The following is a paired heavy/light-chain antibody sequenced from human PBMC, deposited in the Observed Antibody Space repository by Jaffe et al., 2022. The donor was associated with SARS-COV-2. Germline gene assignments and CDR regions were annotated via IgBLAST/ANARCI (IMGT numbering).Light chain of an antibody. J-gene: IGKJ2*02. CDR3: QQSYSTPRT. CDR2: AAS. CDR1: QSISDY. Sequence: DIQMTQSPSSLSASVGDRVTITCRASQSISDYLNWYQQKPGKAPKLLIYAASSLQSGVPSRISGSGSGTDFTLSISSLQPEDFATYYCQQSYSTPRTFGQGTKLQIK. V-gene: IGKV1-39*01.
Heavy chain of an antibody. CDR1: GFTFSSYA. J-gene: IGHJ6*02. Sequence: EVQLLESGGGLVQPGGSLRLSCAASGFTFSSYAVNWVRQAPGKGLEWVSTTSGSGGSTYYADSVKGRFTISRDNSKNTLYLQMNSLRVEDTAVYYCAKEGGSYSSGSLGYYYGMDVWGQGTTVSVSS. CDR3: AKEGGSYSSGSLGYYYGMDV. CDR2: TSGSGGST. D-gene: IGHD6-19*01. V-gene: IGHV3-23*01.